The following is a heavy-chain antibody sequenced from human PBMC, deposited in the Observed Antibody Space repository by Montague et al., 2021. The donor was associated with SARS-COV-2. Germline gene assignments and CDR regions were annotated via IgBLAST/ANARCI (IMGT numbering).Heavy chain of an antibody. J-gene: IGHJ4*02. CDR1: GGSISSSSYY. Sequence: SDTLSLTCTVSGGSISSSSYYWGWIRQPPGKGLEWIGSIYTSGSTNYXPSLKSRVTISVDTSKNQFSLKLSSVTAADTAVYHCARESLHLTGYYNDYFDYWGQGTLVTVSS. CDR2: IYTSGST. V-gene: IGHV4-39*07. CDR3: ARESLHLTGYYNDYFDY. D-gene: IGHD3-9*01.